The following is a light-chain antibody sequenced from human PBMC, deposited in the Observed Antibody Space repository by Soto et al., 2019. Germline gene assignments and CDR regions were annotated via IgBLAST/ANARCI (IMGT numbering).Light chain of an antibody. CDR1: QSLSSSY. Sequence: EVVLTQSPGTLSLSPGERATLSCRASQSLSSSYLAWYQQKPGQAPRLLIYGASSKAAGIPDRFSGSGSGTDFTLTISRLEPDDFAVYYCQQYGSSPSYTFGQGTKLEIK. CDR2: GAS. CDR3: QQYGSSPSYT. V-gene: IGKV3-20*01. J-gene: IGKJ2*01.